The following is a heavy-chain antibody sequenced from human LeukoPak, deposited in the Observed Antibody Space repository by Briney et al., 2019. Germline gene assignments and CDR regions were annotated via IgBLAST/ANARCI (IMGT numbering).Heavy chain of an antibody. D-gene: IGHD7-27*01. V-gene: IGHV1-69*06. CDR2: TIPIFGAK. CDR3: ASYSNWGDFDS. Sequence: SVKVSRKASGGTFSSFGITWVRQAPGQGLEWMGGTIPIFGAKHYAQKFRGRVTVTADNSTTTTYMELSSLRSEDTALYYCASYSNWGDFDSWGQGTLVTVSS. CDR1: GGTFSSFG. J-gene: IGHJ4*02.